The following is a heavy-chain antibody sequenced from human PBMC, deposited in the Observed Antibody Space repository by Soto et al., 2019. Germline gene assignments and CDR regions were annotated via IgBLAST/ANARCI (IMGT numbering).Heavy chain of an antibody. D-gene: IGHD6-6*01. CDR1: GFTFSSYA. V-gene: IGHV3-64D*06. CDR2: ISSNGGST. CDR3: VKDKDSSSSTGFDY. Sequence: GGSLRLSCSASGFTFSSYAMHWVRHAPGKGLEYVSAISSNGGSTYYADSVKGRFTISRDNSKNTLYLQMSSLRAEDTAVYYCVKDKDSSSSTGFDYWGQGTLVTVSS. J-gene: IGHJ4*02.